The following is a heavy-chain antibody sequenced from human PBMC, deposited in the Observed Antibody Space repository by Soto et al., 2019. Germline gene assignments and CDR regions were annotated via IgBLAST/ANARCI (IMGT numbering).Heavy chain of an antibody. Sequence: PGGSQRLSCAASGFTFSGYAMRWVRQAPGKGLEWVSAISGSGGSTYYADSVKGRFTISRDNSKNTLYLQMNSLRAEDTAVYYCARRGSGSYYDYWGQGTLVTVS. V-gene: IGHV3-23*01. J-gene: IGHJ4*02. CDR2: ISGSGGST. CDR3: ARRGSGSYYDY. CDR1: GFTFSGYA. D-gene: IGHD1-26*01.